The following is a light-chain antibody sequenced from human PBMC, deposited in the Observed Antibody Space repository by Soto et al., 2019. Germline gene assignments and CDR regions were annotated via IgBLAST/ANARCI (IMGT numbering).Light chain of an antibody. V-gene: IGLV2-14*03. CDR3: SSYSSRSSVV. CDR2: DVN. J-gene: IGLJ2*01. Sequence: QSVLTQPASVSGSPGQSITISCTGTSSDVGGYSYVSWYQQHPGKAPKLMIYDVNNRPSGVSNRFSGSKSGNTASLTISGLQPEDEGDYYCSSYSSRSSVVFGGGTKVTVL. CDR1: SSDVGGYSY.